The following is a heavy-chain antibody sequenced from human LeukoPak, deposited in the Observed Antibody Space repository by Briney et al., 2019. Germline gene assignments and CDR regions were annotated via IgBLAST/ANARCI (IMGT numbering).Heavy chain of an antibody. CDR2: IYYSVST. CDR3: ARSSGGYSYGVDY. D-gene: IGHD5-18*01. J-gene: IGHJ4*02. Sequence: SETLSLTCTVSGGSISSSSYYWGWIRQPPGKGLEWIGYIYYSVSTNYNPSLKSRVTISVDTSKNQFSLKLSSVTAADTAVYYCARSSGGYSYGVDYWGQGTLVTVSS. CDR1: GGSISSSSYY. V-gene: IGHV4-61*05.